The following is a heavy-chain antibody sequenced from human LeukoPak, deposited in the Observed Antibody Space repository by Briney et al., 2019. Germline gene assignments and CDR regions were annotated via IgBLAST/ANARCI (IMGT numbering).Heavy chain of an antibody. CDR2: IYSSGNT. V-gene: IGHV4-4*09. D-gene: IGHD3-3*01. J-gene: IGHJ6*03. CDR3: ARLLQNYDFWSGPSDYYYMDV. Sequence: SETLSLTCTVSGDSISSYYWTWIRQPPGKGLESIGYIYSSGNTNYDPSLKSRVTLSVDTSQNQFSLKLSSVTAADTAVYYCARLLQNYDFWSGPSDYYYMDVWGKGTTVTVSS. CDR1: GDSISSYY.